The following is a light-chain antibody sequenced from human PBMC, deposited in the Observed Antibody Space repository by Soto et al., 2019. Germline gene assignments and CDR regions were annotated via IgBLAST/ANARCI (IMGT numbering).Light chain of an antibody. CDR3: SSYAGSNKSV. J-gene: IGLJ1*01. Sequence: QSALTQPPSASGSLGQSVTISCTGTSSDVGAYNYVSWYQQHPGKAPKLMIYEVSKRPSGVPDRFSGSKSGNTASLTGSGLQAEDEADYYCSSYAGSNKSVFGTGTKLTVL. CDR1: SSDVGAYNY. V-gene: IGLV2-8*01. CDR2: EVS.